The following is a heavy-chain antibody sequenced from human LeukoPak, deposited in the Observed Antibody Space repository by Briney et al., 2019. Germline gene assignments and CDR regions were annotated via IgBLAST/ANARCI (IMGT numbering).Heavy chain of an antibody. Sequence: GRSLRLSCAASGFTFSSYAMHWVRQAPGKGLEWVAVISYDGSNKYYADSVKGRFTISRDNSKNTLYLQMNSLRAEDTAVYYCASGGGATRSGYAFDMWGQGTRVTVSS. CDR2: ISYDGSNK. CDR1: GFTFSSYA. D-gene: IGHD1-26*01. CDR3: ASGGGATRSGYAFDM. V-gene: IGHV3-30-3*01. J-gene: IGHJ3*02.